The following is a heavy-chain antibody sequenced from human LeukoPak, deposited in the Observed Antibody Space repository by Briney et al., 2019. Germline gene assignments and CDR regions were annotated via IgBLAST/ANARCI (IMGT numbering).Heavy chain of an antibody. CDR3: ARGQHSSSWSWVTAIKRKGSWWFDP. J-gene: IGHJ5*02. V-gene: IGHV1-8*01. Sequence: ASVKVSCKASGYTFTSYDINWVRQATGQGLEWMGWMNPNSGNTGYAQKFQGRVTMTRNTSISTAYMELSSLRSEDTAVYYCARGQHSSSWSWVTAIKRKGSWWFDPWGQGTLVTVSS. CDR1: GYTFTSYD. CDR2: MNPNSGNT. D-gene: IGHD6-13*01.